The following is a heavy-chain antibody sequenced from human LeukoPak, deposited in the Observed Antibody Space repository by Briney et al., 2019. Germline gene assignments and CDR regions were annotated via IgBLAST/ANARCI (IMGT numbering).Heavy chain of an antibody. D-gene: IGHD2-8*01. V-gene: IGHV4-39*07. CDR3: AREVYACTSGVCYRDRFDY. Sequence: SETLSLTCSVSLGSISSSDYYWGWIRQPPGKGLEWIGSIYYAGSTYYNPSLKSRVTISVDTSKKPCSLKLSSVTAAKTAIYYCAREVYACTSGVCYRDRFDYWGQGTLVTVSS. CDR2: IYYAGST. CDR1: LGSISSSDYY. J-gene: IGHJ4*02.